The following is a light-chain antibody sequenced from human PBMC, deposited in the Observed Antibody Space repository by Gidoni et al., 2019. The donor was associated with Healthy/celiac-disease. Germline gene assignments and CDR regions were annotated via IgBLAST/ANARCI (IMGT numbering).Light chain of an antibody. CDR2: AAS. Sequence: IQMTQSPSSLSASVGDRVTITCRASQSISSYLNWYQQKPGKAPKLLIYAASSLQSGVPSRFSGSGSGTDFTLTISSLQPEDFATYYCQQSYSTSSTFGPGTKVEIK. CDR3: QQSYSTSST. CDR1: QSISSY. V-gene: IGKV1-39*01. J-gene: IGKJ3*01.